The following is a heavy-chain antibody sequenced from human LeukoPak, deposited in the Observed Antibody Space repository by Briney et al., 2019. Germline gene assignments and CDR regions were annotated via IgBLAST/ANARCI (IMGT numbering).Heavy chain of an antibody. CDR2: IIPIFGTA. J-gene: IGHJ4*02. CDR3: ARWDDSSGYFY. CDR1: GYTFTSYD. D-gene: IGHD3-22*01. Sequence: SVKVSCKASGYTFTSYDINWVRQATGQGLEWMGGIIPIFGTANYAQKFQGRVTITADKSTSTAYMELSSLRSEDTAVYYCARWDDSSGYFYWGQGTLVTASS. V-gene: IGHV1-69*06.